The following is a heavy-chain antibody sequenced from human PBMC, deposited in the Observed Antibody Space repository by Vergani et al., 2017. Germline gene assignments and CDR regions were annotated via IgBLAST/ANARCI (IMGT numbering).Heavy chain of an antibody. CDR1: GGSISSSSYY. J-gene: IGHJ6*02. CDR3: ARQYRGYYDSSGYYLWDYYYGMDV. CDR2: IYYSGST. Sequence: QLQLQESGPGLVKPSETLSLTCTVSGGSISSSSYYWGWIRQPPGKGLEWIGSIYYSGSTYYNPSLKSRVTISVDTSKNQFSLKLSSVTAAETDVYYCARQYRGYYDSSGYYLWDYYYGMDVWGQGTTVTVSS. V-gene: IGHV4-39*01. D-gene: IGHD3-22*01.